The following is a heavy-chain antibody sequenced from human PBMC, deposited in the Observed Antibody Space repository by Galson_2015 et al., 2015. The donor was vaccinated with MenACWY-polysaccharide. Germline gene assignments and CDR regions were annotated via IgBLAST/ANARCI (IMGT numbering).Heavy chain of an antibody. Sequence: SLRLSCAASGFTFSTYWMHWVRHAPGKGLVWVSRIKSDGSSTNYADSVKGRFTISRDNAKNTLYLQMNSLRGEDTAVYYCISSGIYGYWGQGTLVTVSS. D-gene: IGHD1-26*01. CDR2: IKSDGSST. V-gene: IGHV3-74*01. CDR1: GFTFSTYW. CDR3: ISSGIYGY. J-gene: IGHJ4*02.